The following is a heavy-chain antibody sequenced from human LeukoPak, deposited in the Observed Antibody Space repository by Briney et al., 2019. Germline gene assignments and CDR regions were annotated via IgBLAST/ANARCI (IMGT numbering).Heavy chain of an antibody. CDR3: ASRGWGAVKQRREDYFDY. D-gene: IGHD3-16*01. V-gene: IGHV3-21*01. Sequence: GGSLRLSCAASGFTFSSYSMNWARQAPGKGLEWVSSISSSSSYIYYADSVKGRFTISRDNAKNSLYLQMNSLRAEDTAVYYCASRGWGAVKQRREDYFDYWGQGTLVTVSS. CDR2: ISSSSSYI. CDR1: GFTFSSYS. J-gene: IGHJ4*02.